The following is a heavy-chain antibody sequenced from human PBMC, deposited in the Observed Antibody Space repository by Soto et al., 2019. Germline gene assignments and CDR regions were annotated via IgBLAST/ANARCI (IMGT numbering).Heavy chain of an antibody. CDR2: ISYDGSNK. CDR3: AKALLRYDSSGHGYYGMDV. V-gene: IGHV3-30*18. CDR1: GFTFSSYG. D-gene: IGHD3-22*01. Sequence: GGTLRLSCAASGFTFSSYGMHWVRQAPGKGLEWVAVISYDGSNKYYADSVKGRFTISRDNSKNTLYLQMNSLRAEDTAVYYCAKALLRYDSSGHGYYGMDVWGQGTTVTVS. J-gene: IGHJ6*02.